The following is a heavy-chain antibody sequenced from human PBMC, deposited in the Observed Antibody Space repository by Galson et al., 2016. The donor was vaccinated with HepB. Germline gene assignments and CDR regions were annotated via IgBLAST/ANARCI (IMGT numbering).Heavy chain of an antibody. CDR3: TRGVSWAFDI. D-gene: IGHD2/OR15-2a*01. V-gene: IGHV3-30-3*01. Sequence: SLRLSCAASGFTFSTYSMHWVRQAPGKGLEWVAVMSYIGSNKYFADSVKGRFSISRDNAKNTMFLQMNSLRAEDTTVYYCTRGVSWAFDIWGQGTMVTVSS. J-gene: IGHJ3*02. CDR1: GFTFSTYS. CDR2: MSYIGSNK.